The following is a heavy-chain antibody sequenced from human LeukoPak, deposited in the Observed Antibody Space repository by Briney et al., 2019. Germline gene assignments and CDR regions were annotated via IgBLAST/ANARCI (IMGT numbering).Heavy chain of an antibody. CDR2: INWNGGSI. CDR1: GFTFDDYG. CDR3: ARDRVKREPRRLPQTYYYYGMDV. Sequence: PGGSLRLSCAASGFTFDDYGMSWVRQAPGKGLEWVSGINWNGGSIGYADSVKGRFTISRDNAKNSLYLQMNSLRAEDTALYHCARDRVKREPRRLPQTYYYYGMDVWGQGTTVTVSS. D-gene: IGHD6-25*01. J-gene: IGHJ6*02. V-gene: IGHV3-20*01.